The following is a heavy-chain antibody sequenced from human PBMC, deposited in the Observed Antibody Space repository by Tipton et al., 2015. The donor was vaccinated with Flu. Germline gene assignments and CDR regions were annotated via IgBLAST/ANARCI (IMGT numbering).Heavy chain of an antibody. Sequence: QLVQSGAEVKKPGASVKVSCKTSGYTFTGYYIHWVRQAPGQGLEWMGWLNPYSGGANYAQNFQGRVTMTRDTSISTAYMELTRLTSGDTAVFYCARAHYYGSGSVDYWGQGTLVTVSS. CDR1: GYTFTGYY. J-gene: IGHJ4*02. CDR2: LNPYSGGA. V-gene: IGHV1-2*02. D-gene: IGHD3-10*01. CDR3: ARAHYYGSGSVDY.